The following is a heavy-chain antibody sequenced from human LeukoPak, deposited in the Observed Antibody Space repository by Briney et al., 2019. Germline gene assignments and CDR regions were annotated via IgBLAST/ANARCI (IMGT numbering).Heavy chain of an antibody. D-gene: IGHD2-2*01. V-gene: IGHV3-48*01. Sequence: GGSLRLPCAASGFTFSSYSMNWVRQAPGKGLEWVSYISSSSSTIYYADSVKGRFTISRDNAKNSLYLQMNSLRAEDTAVYYCARSPPAARVGFDPWGQGTLVTVSS. J-gene: IGHJ5*02. CDR2: ISSSSSTI. CDR1: GFTFSSYS. CDR3: ARSPPAARVGFDP.